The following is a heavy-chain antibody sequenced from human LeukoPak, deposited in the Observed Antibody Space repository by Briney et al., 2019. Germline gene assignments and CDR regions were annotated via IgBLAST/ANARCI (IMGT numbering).Heavy chain of an antibody. Sequence: GGSLRLSCAASGFTFSSYWMSWVRQAPGKGLEWVANIKQDGSEKYYVDSVKGRFTISRDNAKNSLYLQMNSLRAEDTAVYYCARPQGDYDFWSGPDYWGQGTLVTVSS. D-gene: IGHD3-3*01. V-gene: IGHV3-7*01. J-gene: IGHJ4*02. CDR2: IKQDGSEK. CDR3: ARPQGDYDFWSGPDY. CDR1: GFTFSSYW.